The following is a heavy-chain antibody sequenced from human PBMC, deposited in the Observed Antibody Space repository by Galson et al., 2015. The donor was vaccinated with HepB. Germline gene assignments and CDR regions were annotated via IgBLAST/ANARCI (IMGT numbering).Heavy chain of an antibody. J-gene: IGHJ5*02. CDR2: IIPTYGTT. Sequence: SVKVSCKASGGTFSSYAINWVRQAPGQGLEWMGGIIPTYGTTKHAQKFQGRVTITADESTNPAYMELSSLRSEDTAVYYCARVGGKLGYCSGGSCSNWFDPWGQGTLVTVSS. CDR3: ARVGGKLGYCSGGSCSNWFDP. CDR1: GGTFSSYA. V-gene: IGHV1-69*13. D-gene: IGHD2-15*01.